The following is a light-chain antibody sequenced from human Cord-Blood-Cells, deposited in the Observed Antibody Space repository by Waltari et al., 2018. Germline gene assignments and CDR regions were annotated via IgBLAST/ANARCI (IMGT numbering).Light chain of an antibody. J-gene: IGLJ2*01. Sequence: SYELTQPPSVSVSPGQTARITCSGDACPKQYAYWYQQKPGQAPVLVIYKDSERPSGIPERFSGSSSGTTVTLTISGVQAEDEADYYCQSADSSGTVVFGGGTKLTVL. V-gene: IGLV3-25*03. CDR3: QSADSSGTVV. CDR1: ACPKQY. CDR2: KDS.